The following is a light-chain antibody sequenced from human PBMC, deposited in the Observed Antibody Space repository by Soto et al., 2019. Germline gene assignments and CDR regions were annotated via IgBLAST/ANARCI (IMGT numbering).Light chain of an antibody. J-gene: IGLJ2*01. V-gene: IGLV2-8*01. CDR2: EVS. Sequence: QSVLTQPPSASGSPGQSVPISCTGTSSDVGGYNYVSWYQQHPGKAPKLMISEVSKRPSGVPDRFSGSKSGNTASLTVSGLQADDEADYYCSSFAGNNNLVFGGGTKLTVL. CDR3: SSFAGNNNLV. CDR1: SSDVGGYNY.